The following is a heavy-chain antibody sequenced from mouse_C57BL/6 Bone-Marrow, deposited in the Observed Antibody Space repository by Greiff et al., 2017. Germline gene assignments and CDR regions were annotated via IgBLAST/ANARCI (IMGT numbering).Heavy chain of an antibody. V-gene: IGHV5-16*01. CDR3: ARCITTVVAHYFDY. D-gene: IGHD1-1*01. Sequence: DVMLVESEGGLVQPGSSMKLSCTASGFTFSDYYMAWVRQVPEKGLEWVANINYDGSSTYYLDSLKSRFIISRDNAKNILYLQMSSLKSEDTATYYCARCITTVVAHYFDYWGQGTTLTVSS. CDR1: GFTFSDYY. J-gene: IGHJ2*01. CDR2: INYDGSST.